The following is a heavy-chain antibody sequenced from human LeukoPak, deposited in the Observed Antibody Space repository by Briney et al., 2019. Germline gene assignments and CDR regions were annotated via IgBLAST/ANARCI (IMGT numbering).Heavy chain of an antibody. CDR3: ARSLDTAMVLYFDY. J-gene: IGHJ4*02. CDR2: IYYSGST. D-gene: IGHD5-18*01. CDR1: GGSISSSSYY. Sequence: SETLSLTCTVSGGSISSSSYYWGWIRQPPGKGLEWIGSIYYSGSTCYNPSLKSRVTISVDTSKNQFSLKLSSVTAADTAVYYCARSLDTAMVLYFDYWGQGTLVTVSS. V-gene: IGHV4-39*07.